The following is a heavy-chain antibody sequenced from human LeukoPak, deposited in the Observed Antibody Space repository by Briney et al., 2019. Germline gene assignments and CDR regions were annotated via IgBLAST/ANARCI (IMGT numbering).Heavy chain of an antibody. D-gene: IGHD3-22*01. CDR1: GYTFTSYD. CDR3: ARGLRGYYDSSGPIWFDP. Sequence: ASVKVSCKASGYTFTSYDINWVRQATGQGLEWMGWTNPNSGNTGYTQKFQGRVTMTRNTSISTAYMELSSLRSEDTAVYYCARGLRGYYDSSGPIWFDPWGQGTLVTVSS. V-gene: IGHV1-8*01. J-gene: IGHJ5*02. CDR2: TNPNSGNT.